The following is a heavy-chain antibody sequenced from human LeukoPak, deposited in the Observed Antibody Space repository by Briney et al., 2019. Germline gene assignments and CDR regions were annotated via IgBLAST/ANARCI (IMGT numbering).Heavy chain of an antibody. CDR2: IKQDGSEK. CDR1: GFTFSSYW. D-gene: IGHD3-10*01. V-gene: IGHV3-7*01. Sequence: PGGSLRLSCAASGFTFSSYWMSWVRQAPGKGLEWVANIKQDGSEKYYVDSVKGRFTISRDNAKNSLYLQMNSLRAEDTAVYYCARESRGAAPFYISGWGQGTLVTVSS. CDR3: ARESRGAAPFYISG. J-gene: IGHJ4*02.